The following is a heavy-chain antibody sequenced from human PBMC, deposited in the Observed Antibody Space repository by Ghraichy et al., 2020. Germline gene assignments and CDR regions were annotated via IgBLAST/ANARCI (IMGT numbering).Heavy chain of an antibody. CDR3: ARDPYGDYKYGGTDY. D-gene: IGHD4-17*01. CDR1: GFRFSGHW. CDR2: IKSDGSEK. V-gene: IGHV3-7*01. Sequence: LSLTCAASGFRFSGHWMSWVRQAPGKGLEWVASIKSDGSEKQYVESVKGRFIISRDNAKSSVSLEMNSLRVEDTAVFYCARDPYGDYKYGGTDYWGQGTLVTVSS. J-gene: IGHJ4*02.